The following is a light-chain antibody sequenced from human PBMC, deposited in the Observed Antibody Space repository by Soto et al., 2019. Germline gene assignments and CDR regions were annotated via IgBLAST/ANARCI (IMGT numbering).Light chain of an antibody. CDR2: LNSDGSH. Sequence: QPVLTQSPSASASLGGSVKLTCTLSSGHSSYAIAWHQQQPEKGPRYLMNLNSDGSHSKGDGIPDRFSGSSSGAERYLSISSLQSEDEADYYCQTWGTGTVVFGGGTKLTVL. J-gene: IGLJ2*01. CDR1: SGHSSYA. V-gene: IGLV4-69*01. CDR3: QTWGTGTVV.